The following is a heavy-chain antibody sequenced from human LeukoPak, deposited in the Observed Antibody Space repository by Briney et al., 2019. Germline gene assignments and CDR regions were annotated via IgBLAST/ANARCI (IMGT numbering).Heavy chain of an antibody. CDR3: ARHLGYYDIKLDY. CDR1: GGSISSGGYY. CDR2: IYYSGST. Sequence: SETLSLTCTVSGGSISSGGYYWSWIRQHPGKGLEWIGYIYYSGSTNYNPSLKSRVTISVDTSKNQFSLKLSSVTAADTAVYYCARHLGYYDIKLDYWGQGTLVTVSS. J-gene: IGHJ4*02. V-gene: IGHV4-61*08. D-gene: IGHD3-22*01.